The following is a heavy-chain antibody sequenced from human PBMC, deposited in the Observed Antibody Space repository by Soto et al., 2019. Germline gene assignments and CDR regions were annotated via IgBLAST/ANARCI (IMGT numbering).Heavy chain of an antibody. CDR2: IKQEGSEK. CDR3: ARGGRGVYFDY. Sequence: WGSLRLSCAASGFAFSGYWLSWVRQAPGKGLEWVANIKQEGSEKYYVDSVKGRFTISRDNAKNSLYLQMNSLRVEDTAVYYCARGGRGVYFDYWGQGALVTVSS. CDR1: GFAFSGYW. V-gene: IGHV3-7*01. J-gene: IGHJ4*02.